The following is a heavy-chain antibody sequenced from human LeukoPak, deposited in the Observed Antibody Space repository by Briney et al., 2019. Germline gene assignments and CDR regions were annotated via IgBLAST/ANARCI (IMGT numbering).Heavy chain of an antibody. CDR2: IIPIFGTA. CDR1: GGTFSSYA. J-gene: IGHJ3*02. D-gene: IGHD6-13*01. Sequence: GASVKVSCKASGGTFSSYAISWVRQAPGQGLEWMGGIIPIFGTANYAQKSQGRVTITTDESTSTAHMELSSLRSEDTAVYYCARDRDGSSWSWDAFDIWGQGTMVTVSS. V-gene: IGHV1-69*05. CDR3: ARDRDGSSWSWDAFDI.